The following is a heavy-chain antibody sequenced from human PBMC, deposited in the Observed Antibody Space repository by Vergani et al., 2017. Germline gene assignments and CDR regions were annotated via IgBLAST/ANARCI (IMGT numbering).Heavy chain of an antibody. CDR2: ISASGAPT. D-gene: IGHD2-15*01. Sequence: EVQLLESGGGSAQPGESLRLSCVASGFTFTAHGLNWVRQAPGKGLEWVSGISASGAPTYYADSVKGRVTISRDNSKNTLYLQMNSLRVEDTAVYYCARDVGGRQLLLPYFDYWGQGTLVTVSS. CDR1: GFTFTAHG. CDR3: ARDVGGRQLLLPYFDY. J-gene: IGHJ4*02. V-gene: IGHV3-23*01.